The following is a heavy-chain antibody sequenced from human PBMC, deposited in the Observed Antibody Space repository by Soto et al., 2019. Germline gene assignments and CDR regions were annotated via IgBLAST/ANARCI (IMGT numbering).Heavy chain of an antibody. D-gene: IGHD3-3*01. CDR3: AARRIGDFWSGLDYYYMDV. CDR2: INHSGTP. CDR1: GGSFRGYY. Sequence: SETLSLTCAVYGGSFRGYYWSWIRQPPGKGLKWMGEINHSGTPNYNRSLKSQVTISVDTSKNQFPLKLSSVTAADTAVYYCAARRIGDFWSGLDYYYMDVWGKGTTVTVSS. J-gene: IGHJ6*03. V-gene: IGHV4-34*01.